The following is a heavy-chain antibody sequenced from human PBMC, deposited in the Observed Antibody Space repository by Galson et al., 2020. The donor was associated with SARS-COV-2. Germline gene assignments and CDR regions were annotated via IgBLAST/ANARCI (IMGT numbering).Heavy chain of an antibody. J-gene: IGHJ3*02. V-gene: IGHV3-30*01. Sequence: LSLTCAASGFTFSSYALPWVRQAPGKGLEWVAVISYDGSNKYYADSVKGRFTISRDNSKNTLYLQMNSLRAEDTAVYYCARSYSGSYYHAFDIWGQGTMVTVSS. CDR1: GFTFSSYA. CDR2: ISYDGSNK. D-gene: IGHD1-26*01. CDR3: ARSYSGSYYHAFDI.